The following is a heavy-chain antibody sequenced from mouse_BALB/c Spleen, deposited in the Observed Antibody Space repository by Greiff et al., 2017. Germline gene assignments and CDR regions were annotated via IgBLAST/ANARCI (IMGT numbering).Heavy chain of an antibody. D-gene: IGHD2-1*01. V-gene: IGHV5-6*03. CDR2: ISSGGSYT. J-gene: IGHJ3*01. Sequence: DVKLVESGGGLVKPGGSLKLSCAASGFTFSSYGMSWVRQTPDKRLEWVATISSGGSYTYYPDSVKGRFTIFRDNAKNTLYLQMSSLKSEDTAMYYCARHGNYAWFAYWGQGTLVTVSA. CDR3: ARHGNYAWFAY. CDR1: GFTFSSYG.